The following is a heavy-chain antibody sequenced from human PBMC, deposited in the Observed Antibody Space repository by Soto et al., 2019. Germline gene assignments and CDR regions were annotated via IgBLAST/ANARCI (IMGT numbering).Heavy chain of an antibody. CDR2: TYYRSKWFN. V-gene: IGHV6-1*01. CDR1: GDSVSNNGAA. J-gene: IGHJ4*02. D-gene: IGHD3-3*01. Sequence: PSQTLSLTCAISGDSVSNNGAAWNWIRQSPSGGLEWLGRTYYRSKWFNDYAVSVKSRITISPDTSKNQFSLQLNAVTPDDTAVYYCARDPPTMQNDFDCWGQGTQVTVSS. CDR3: ARDPPTMQNDFDC.